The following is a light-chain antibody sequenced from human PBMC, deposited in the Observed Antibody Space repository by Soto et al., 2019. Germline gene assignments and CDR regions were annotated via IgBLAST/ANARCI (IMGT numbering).Light chain of an antibody. V-gene: IGKV1-9*01. CDR1: QSISSW. Sequence: DLQMTQSPSTLSASVGDRFTITCRASQSISSWLAWYQQKPGKAPKLLIYAASTLHTGVPSRFSGSGSGTEFTLTISSLQPEDFATYYCQQLNSYLITFGQGTRLEIK. CDR2: AAS. J-gene: IGKJ5*01. CDR3: QQLNSYLIT.